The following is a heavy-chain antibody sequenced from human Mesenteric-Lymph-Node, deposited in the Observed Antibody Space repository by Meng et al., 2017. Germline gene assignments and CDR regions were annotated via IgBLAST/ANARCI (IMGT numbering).Heavy chain of an antibody. D-gene: IGHD6-19*01. Sequence: SCKASGYTFTSYYMHWVRQAPGKGLEWVAVISYDGSNKYYADSVKGRFTISRDNSKNTLYLQMNSLRAEDTAVYYCARDRGWYVESIDYWGQGTLVTVSS. CDR1: GYTFTSYY. CDR2: ISYDGSNK. V-gene: IGHV3-30*04. CDR3: ARDRGWYVESIDY. J-gene: IGHJ4*02.